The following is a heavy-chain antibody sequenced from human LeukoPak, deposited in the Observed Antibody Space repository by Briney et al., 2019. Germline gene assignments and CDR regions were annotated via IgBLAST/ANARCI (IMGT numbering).Heavy chain of an antibody. CDR3: ARDYAPLTVTNYYYYYMDV. Sequence: SVKVSXKASGGTFSSYAISWVRQAPGQGLEWMGRIIPIFGTANYAQKFQGRVTITTDESTSTAYMELSSLRSEDTAVYYCARDYAPLTVTNYYYYYMDVWGKGTTVTVSS. D-gene: IGHD4-11*01. CDR1: GGTFSSYA. CDR2: IIPIFGTA. J-gene: IGHJ6*03. V-gene: IGHV1-69*05.